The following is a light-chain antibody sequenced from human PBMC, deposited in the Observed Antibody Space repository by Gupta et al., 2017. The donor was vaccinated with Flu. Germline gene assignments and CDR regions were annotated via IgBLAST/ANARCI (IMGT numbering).Light chain of an antibody. J-gene: IGLJ1*01. CDR2: KDT. CDR1: IFPKQY. Sequence: PGKTARTTCSGDIFPKQYAYWYQQKPGQAPVVMIYKDTERASGTPERFSGSISRTTVTLTISGVRAEDEADYYCQSADSSGSYVFGTGTKVTVL. V-gene: IGLV3-25*03. CDR3: QSADSSGSYV.